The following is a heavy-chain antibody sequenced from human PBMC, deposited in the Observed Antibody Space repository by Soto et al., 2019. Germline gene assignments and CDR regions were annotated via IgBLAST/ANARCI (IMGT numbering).Heavy chain of an antibody. CDR2: INAGNGNT. J-gene: IGHJ6*03. Sequence: ASVTVSCQASGYTFTSYAMHWVRQAPGQRLEWMGWINAGNGNTKYSQKFQGRVTITRDTSASTAYMELSSLRSEDTAVYYCARDREGYYYYYMDVWGKGTTVTVSS. V-gene: IGHV1-3*01. CDR3: ARDREGYYYYYMDV. CDR1: GYTFTSYA. D-gene: IGHD1-26*01.